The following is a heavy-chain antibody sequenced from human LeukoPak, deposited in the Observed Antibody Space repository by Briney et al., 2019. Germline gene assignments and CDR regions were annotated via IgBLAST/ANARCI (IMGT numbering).Heavy chain of an antibody. Sequence: GGSLRLSCAASGFTFSSYAMSWVRQAPGKGLEWVGRIKGKTAGATTDYGTPVKGRFTISRDDSKNTLYLQMDNLKTEDTAVYFCTKNYYDSSGSLSYWGQGTLVTVSS. CDR3: TKNYYDSSGSLSY. V-gene: IGHV3-15*01. J-gene: IGHJ4*02. D-gene: IGHD3-22*01. CDR1: GFTFSSYA. CDR2: IKGKTAGATT.